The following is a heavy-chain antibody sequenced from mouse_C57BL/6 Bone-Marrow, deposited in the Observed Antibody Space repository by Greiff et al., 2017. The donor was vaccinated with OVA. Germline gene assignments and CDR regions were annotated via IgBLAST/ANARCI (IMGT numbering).Heavy chain of an antibody. V-gene: IGHV5-6*01. Sequence: EVKVVESGGDLVKPGGSLKLSCAASGFTFSSYGMSWVRQTPDKRLEWVATISSGGSYTYYPDSVKGRFTISRDNAKNTLYLQMSSLKSEDTAMYYCARHGRYYYAMDYWGQGTSVTVSS. CDR1: GFTFSSYG. D-gene: IGHD4-1*01. J-gene: IGHJ4*01. CDR3: ARHGRYYYAMDY. CDR2: ISSGGSYT.